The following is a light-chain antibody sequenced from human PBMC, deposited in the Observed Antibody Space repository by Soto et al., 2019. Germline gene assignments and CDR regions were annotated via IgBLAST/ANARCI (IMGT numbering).Light chain of an antibody. V-gene: IGLV1-44*01. Sequence: QSVLAQPPSASGTPGQRVTISCSGSTSNIGSNTVSWYRQLPGTAPKVLMYGSDQRPSGVPDRFSGVTSGTSAALAISGLQYEDDADYYCAAWDESLKGWVFGGGTKLTVL. J-gene: IGLJ3*02. CDR3: AAWDESLKGWV. CDR1: TSNIGSNT. CDR2: GSD.